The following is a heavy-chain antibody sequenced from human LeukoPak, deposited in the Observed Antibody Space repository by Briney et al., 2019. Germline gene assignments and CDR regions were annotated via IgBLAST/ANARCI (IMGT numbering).Heavy chain of an antibody. CDR2: INHSGRT. J-gene: IGHJ4*02. D-gene: IGHD2-15*01. CDR1: GGSFRGYY. CDR3: ARGVVSFDY. Sequence: SETLSLTCAVHGGSFRGYYWSWLRQPPGKGLQWLGEINHSGRTNYNPSLISRVTISVDTSKNEFSLKLSPVTTADTAVYYCARGVVSFDYWGQGTLVTVSS. V-gene: IGHV4-34*01.